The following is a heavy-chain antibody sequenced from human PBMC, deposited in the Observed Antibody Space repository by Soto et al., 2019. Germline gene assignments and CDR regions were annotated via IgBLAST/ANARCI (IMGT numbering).Heavy chain of an antibody. D-gene: IGHD7-27*01. CDR1: GGSITHDNW. CDR3: AKDHTGADAFDI. J-gene: IGHJ3*02. CDR2: ISHSGTT. V-gene: IGHV4-4*02. Sequence: QVQLQESGPGLVKPSETLSLTCAVSGGSITHDNWWNWSRQPPGKGLEWIGEISHSGTTNYNPSLKSRVTLSVDMSKKQLSLKLTSVTAADTAVYYCAKDHTGADAFDIWGQGIMVTVSS.